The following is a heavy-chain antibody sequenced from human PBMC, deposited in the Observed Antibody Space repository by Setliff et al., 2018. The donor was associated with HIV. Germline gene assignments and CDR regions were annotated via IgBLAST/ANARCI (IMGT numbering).Heavy chain of an antibody. CDR2: IHYSGST. J-gene: IGHJ4*02. CDR1: GGSISRSSYY. Sequence: SETLSLTCTVSGGSISRSSYYWGWIRQPPGKGLEWIGSIHYSGSTYYNPSLKSRVTISVDTSKNQFSLKLSSVTVADTAAYYCARGRRGWLVTSLDYWGLGTLVTVSS. D-gene: IGHD3-22*01. CDR3: ARGRRGWLVTSLDY. V-gene: IGHV4-39*01.